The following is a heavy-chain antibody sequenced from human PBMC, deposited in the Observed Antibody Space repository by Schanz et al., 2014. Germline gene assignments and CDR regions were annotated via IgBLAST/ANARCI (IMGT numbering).Heavy chain of an antibody. CDR2: NIHVLGVT. CDR3: ARGGVEMATIRDAFDL. J-gene: IGHJ3*01. CDR1: GYTFTNHG. V-gene: IGHV1-69*09. Sequence: QVLLVQSGAEVKKPGASVKVSCKSSGYTFTNHGITWVRQAPGQGLEWMGRNIHVLGVTNYAQKFQGRLTITVDQSKTTAFMELSSLTSEDTALYYCARGGVEMATIRDAFDLWGQGTMVTVS. D-gene: IGHD3-10*01.